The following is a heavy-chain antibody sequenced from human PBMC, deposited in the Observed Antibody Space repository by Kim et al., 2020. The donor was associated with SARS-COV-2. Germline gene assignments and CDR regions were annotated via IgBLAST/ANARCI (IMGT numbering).Heavy chain of an antibody. D-gene: IGHD6-13*01. CDR1: GGSISSYY. V-gene: IGHV4-59*13. CDR2: IYYSGST. CDR3: ARGLALGSSLQMD. Sequence: SETLSLTCTVSGGSISSYYWSWIRQPPGKGLEWIGYIYYSGSTNYNPSLKSRVTISIDTSKNQFSLKLSSVTAADTAVYYCARGLALGSSLQMDWGQGTLVTVSS. J-gene: IGHJ4*02.